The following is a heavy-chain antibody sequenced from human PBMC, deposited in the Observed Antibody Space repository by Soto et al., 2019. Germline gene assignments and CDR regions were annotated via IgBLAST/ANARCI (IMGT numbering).Heavy chain of an antibody. J-gene: IGHJ5*02. CDR2: ISSSGSTI. Sequence: EVQLVESGGGLVQPGGSLRLSCAASGFTFSSYEMNWVRQAPGKGLEWVSYISSSGSTIYYADFVKGRFTIYRDNAKNSLYLQMNSLRADDTAVYDCAREVEMATVVASFFDPWGQGTVLTVSS. V-gene: IGHV3-48*03. CDR3: AREVEMATVVASFFDP. D-gene: IGHD5-12*01. CDR1: GFTFSSYE.